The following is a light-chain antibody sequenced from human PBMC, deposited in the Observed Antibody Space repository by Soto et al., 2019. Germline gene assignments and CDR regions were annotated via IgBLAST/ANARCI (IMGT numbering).Light chain of an antibody. CDR1: SSDVGGSYY. V-gene: IGLV2-14*03. CDR2: DVS. CDR3: SSHTNTNSYV. J-gene: IGLJ1*01. Sequence: QSVLTQPASVSGSPGQSITISCTGTSSDVGGSYYVSWYQHHPDKAPKLIISDVSNRPSGVSYRFSGSKSGNTASLTISGLQAEDEAIYYCSSHTNTNSYVFGTGTKVTV.